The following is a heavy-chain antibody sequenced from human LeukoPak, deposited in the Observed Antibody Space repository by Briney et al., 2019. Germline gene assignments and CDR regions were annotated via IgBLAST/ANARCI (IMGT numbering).Heavy chain of an antibody. D-gene: IGHD5-18*01. CDR1: GFTFSSYE. V-gene: IGHV3-23*01. CDR3: AKDLGWIQLRFDY. Sequence: GGSLRLSCAVSGFTFSSYEMNWVRQAPGKGLEWVSGITGSGTTYYADSVKGRFTISRDNSKNTLYLQMNSLRAEDTAVYYCAKDLGWIQLRFDYRGQGTLVTVSS. J-gene: IGHJ4*02. CDR2: ITGSGTT.